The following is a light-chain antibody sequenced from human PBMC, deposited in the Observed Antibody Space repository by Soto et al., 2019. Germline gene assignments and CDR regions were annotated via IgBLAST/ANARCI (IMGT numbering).Light chain of an antibody. CDR2: AAS. CDR1: QDIFNY. Sequence: DIQMTQSPSSLSASVGDRVTITCRASQDIFNYLAWYQQKAGEVPKLLMYAASTLQAGVPARFSGSGSGTDFTLTISSLQPEDVATYYCQKYNSVPWTFGQGTKVEIK. J-gene: IGKJ1*01. CDR3: QKYNSVPWT. V-gene: IGKV1-27*01.